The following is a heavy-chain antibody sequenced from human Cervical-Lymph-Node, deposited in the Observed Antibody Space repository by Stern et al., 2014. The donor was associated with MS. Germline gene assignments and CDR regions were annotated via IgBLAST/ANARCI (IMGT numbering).Heavy chain of an antibody. CDR1: GFIFSTYT. Sequence: VQLVESGGGVVQPGRSLRLSCAASGFIFSTYTMHWVRQAPGKGLECVALISYDGSNKYHADSMKGRFTISRDNSKNTLFLQMNSLRAEDTAVYYCARDQSVTHYGMDVWGQGTTVTVSS. D-gene: IGHD4-17*01. CDR2: ISYDGSNK. J-gene: IGHJ6*02. V-gene: IGHV3-30-3*01. CDR3: ARDQSVTHYGMDV.